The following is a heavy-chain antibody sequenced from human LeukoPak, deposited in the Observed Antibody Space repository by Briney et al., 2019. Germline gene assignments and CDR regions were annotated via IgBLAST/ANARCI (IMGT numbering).Heavy chain of an antibody. J-gene: IGHJ4*02. CDR2: ISSSSRYI. CDR3: AKLVAVAGRNY. Sequence: GGSLRLSCVASGFTFSSYNMNWVRQAPGKGLEWVSSISSSSRYIYYADSVKGRFTFSRDNSKNTLYLQMNSLRAEDTAVYYCAKLVAVAGRNYWGQGTLVTVSS. D-gene: IGHD6-19*01. CDR1: GFTFSSYN. V-gene: IGHV3-21*04.